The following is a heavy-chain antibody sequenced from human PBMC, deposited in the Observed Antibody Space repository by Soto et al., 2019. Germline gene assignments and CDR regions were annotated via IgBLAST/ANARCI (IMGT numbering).Heavy chain of an antibody. Sequence: SETLSLTCTASGYSISSGGYYWVWIHQPPGKGLEWIGSIYYSGNTFYNPSLKSRVTISRDTSRNQFSLRLSSVTAADTAVYYCVSRLGYGYAMDVWGQGTTVTVSS. J-gene: IGHJ6*02. D-gene: IGHD5-12*01. CDR2: IYYSGNT. V-gene: IGHV4-39*01. CDR1: GYSISSGGYY. CDR3: VSRLGYGYAMDV.